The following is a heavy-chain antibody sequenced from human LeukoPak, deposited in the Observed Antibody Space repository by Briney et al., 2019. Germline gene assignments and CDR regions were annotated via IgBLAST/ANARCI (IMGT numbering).Heavy chain of an antibody. CDR3: ASSTTVTGWFDP. CDR1: GYTFTSYD. CDR2: MNPNSGNT. Sequence: VSVKVSCKASGYTFTSYDINWARQATGQGLEWMGWMNPNSGNTGYAQKFQGRVTMTRNTSISTAYMELSSLRSEDTAVYYCASSTTVTGWFDPWGQGTLVTVSS. V-gene: IGHV1-8*01. J-gene: IGHJ5*02. D-gene: IGHD5/OR15-5a*01.